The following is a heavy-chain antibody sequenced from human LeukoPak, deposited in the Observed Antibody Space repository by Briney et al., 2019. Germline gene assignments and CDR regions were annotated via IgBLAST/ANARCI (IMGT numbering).Heavy chain of an antibody. V-gene: IGHV3-23*01. Sequence: PGGSLRLSCAASGFTFSSYAMSWVRQAPGKGLEWVSTIGGSGGSIYYADSVKGRFTISRDNSKNTLYLQMNSLRAEDTAVYYCAKSILMTTVTTYYFDYWGQGTLVTVSS. D-gene: IGHD4-17*01. CDR3: AKSILMTTVTTYYFDY. CDR2: IGGSGGSI. J-gene: IGHJ4*02. CDR1: GFTFSSYA.